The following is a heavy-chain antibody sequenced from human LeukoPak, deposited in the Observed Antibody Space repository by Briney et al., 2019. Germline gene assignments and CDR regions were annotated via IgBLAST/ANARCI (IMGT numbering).Heavy chain of an antibody. CDR3: ARGVGSSWLHYFDY. CDR2: ISSSSSYI. V-gene: IGHV3-21*01. CDR1: GFTFSSYS. Sequence: PGGSLRLSCAASGFTFSSYSMNWVRQAPGNGLEWVSSISSSSSYIYYADSVKGRFTISRDNAKNSLYLQMNSLRAEDTAVYYCARGVGSSWLHYFDYWGQGTLVTVSS. D-gene: IGHD6-13*01. J-gene: IGHJ4*02.